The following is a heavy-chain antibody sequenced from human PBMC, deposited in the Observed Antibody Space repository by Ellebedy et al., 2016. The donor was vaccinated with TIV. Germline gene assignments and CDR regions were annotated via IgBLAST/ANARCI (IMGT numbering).Heavy chain of an antibody. D-gene: IGHD6-25*01. Sequence: MPSETLSLTCTVSGGSISSSDYYWGWIRQPPGKGLEWIGTIYYSGNTNYNPSLKSRVTISVDTSKNQFSLKLSSVTAADTAVYYCARGPYSSAPFDYWGQGTLVTVSS. J-gene: IGHJ4*02. CDR3: ARGPYSSAPFDY. CDR2: IYYSGNT. CDR1: GGSISSSDYY. V-gene: IGHV4-39*07.